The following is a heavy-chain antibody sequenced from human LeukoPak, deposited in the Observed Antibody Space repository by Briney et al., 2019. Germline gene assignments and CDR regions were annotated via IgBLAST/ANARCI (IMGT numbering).Heavy chain of an antibody. D-gene: IGHD3-3*01. CDR3: ASGFWSGYYNL. Sequence: SETLSLTCTVSGYSISSDYYWGWIRQPPGKGLEWIGSIYHSGSTYYNPSLKSRVTISVDTSKNHFSLKLSSVTAADTAVYYCASGFWSGYYNLWGQGTLVTVSS. V-gene: IGHV4-38-2*02. CDR1: GYSISSDYY. J-gene: IGHJ4*02. CDR2: IYHSGST.